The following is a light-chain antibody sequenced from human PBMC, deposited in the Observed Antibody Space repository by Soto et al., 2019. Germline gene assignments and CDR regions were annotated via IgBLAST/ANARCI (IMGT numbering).Light chain of an antibody. CDR1: QSISSW. CDR2: DAS. Sequence: DIQMTQSPSTLSASVGDRVTITCRASQSISSWLAWYQQKPGKAPKLLIYDASSLESGVPSRFSGSGSGTEFTLTIRSLQPDDFATYYCQQYHTYLSFGGGTKVDIK. V-gene: IGKV1-5*01. CDR3: QQYHTYLS. J-gene: IGKJ4*01.